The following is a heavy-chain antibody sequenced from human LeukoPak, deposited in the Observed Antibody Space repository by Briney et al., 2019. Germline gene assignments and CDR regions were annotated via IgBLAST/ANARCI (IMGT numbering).Heavy chain of an antibody. D-gene: IGHD1-26*01. Sequence: GGSLRLSCAASGFTVSSNYMSWVRQAPGKGLEWVSVIYSGGSTYYADSVKGRFTISRDNSKNTLYLQVNSLRAEDTAVYYCARGASGSQPFDYWGQGTLVTVSS. CDR2: IYSGGST. CDR1: GFTVSSNY. J-gene: IGHJ4*02. CDR3: ARGASGSQPFDY. V-gene: IGHV3-66*02.